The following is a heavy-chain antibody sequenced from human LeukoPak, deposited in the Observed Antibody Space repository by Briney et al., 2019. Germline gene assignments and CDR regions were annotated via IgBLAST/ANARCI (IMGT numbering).Heavy chain of an antibody. J-gene: IGHJ4*02. V-gene: IGHV4-30-4*01. CDR3: ARFVGAYCGGDCYWPSAYFDY. CDR2: IYYSGST. Sequence: PSETLSLTCTVSGGSISSGDYYWSWIRQPPGKGLEWIGYIYYSGSTYYNPSLKSRVTISVDTSKNQFSLKLSSVTAADTAVYYCARFVGAYCGGDCYWPSAYFDYWGQGTLVTVSS. D-gene: IGHD2-21*02. CDR1: GGSISSGDYY.